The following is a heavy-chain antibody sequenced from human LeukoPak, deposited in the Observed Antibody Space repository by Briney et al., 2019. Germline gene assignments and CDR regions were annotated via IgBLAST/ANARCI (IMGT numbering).Heavy chain of an antibody. CDR1: GGSISSGGYY. V-gene: IGHV4-31*03. CDR2: IYYSGST. Sequence: SETLSLTCTVSGGSISSGGYYWSWIRQHPGKGLEWIGYIYYSGSTYYNPSLKSRVTISVDTSKNQFSLKLSSVTAADTAVYYCARGRNSSLVYFDYWGQGTLVTVSS. D-gene: IGHD3-22*01. CDR3: ARGRNSSLVYFDY. J-gene: IGHJ4*02.